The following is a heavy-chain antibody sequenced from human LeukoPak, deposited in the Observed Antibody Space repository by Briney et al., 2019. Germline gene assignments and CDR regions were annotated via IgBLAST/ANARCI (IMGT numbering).Heavy chain of an antibody. CDR3: ARATYYYDSSGPPDAFDI. V-gene: IGHV4-4*02. CDR2: IYHSGST. J-gene: IGHJ3*02. Sequence: SETLSLTCAVSGGSISSSNWWSCVRQPPGKGLEWIGEIYHSGSTNYNPSLKSRVTISVDKSKNQFSLKLSSVTAADTAVYYCARATYYYDSSGPPDAFDIWGQGTMVTVSS. D-gene: IGHD3-22*01. CDR1: GGSISSSNW.